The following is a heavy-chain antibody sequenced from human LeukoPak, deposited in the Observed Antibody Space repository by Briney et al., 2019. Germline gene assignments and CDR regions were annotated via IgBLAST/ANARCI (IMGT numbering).Heavy chain of an antibody. V-gene: IGHV6-1*01. Sequence: SRTLSLTCAISGDSVSSNSAAWNWIRQSPSRGLEWLGRTYYRSKWYNDYAVSVKSRITINPDTSKNQFSLQLNSVTPEDTAVYYCAREERDIVLMVYARGFDPWGQGTLVTVSS. CDR3: AREERDIVLMVYARGFDP. CDR2: TYYRSKWYN. D-gene: IGHD2-8*01. J-gene: IGHJ5*02. CDR1: GDSVSSNSAA.